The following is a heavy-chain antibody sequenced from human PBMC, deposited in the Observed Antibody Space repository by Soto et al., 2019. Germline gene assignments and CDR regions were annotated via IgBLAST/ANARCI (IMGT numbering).Heavy chain of an antibody. Sequence: GGSLRLSCTASGFTFGDYAMSWFRQAPGKGLEWVGFIRSKAYGGTTEYAASVKGRFTISRDDSKSIAYLQMNSLKTEDTAVYYCTRVRAARQEELERFDPWGQGTLVTVSS. V-gene: IGHV3-49*03. CDR3: TRVRAARQEELERFDP. CDR2: IRSKAYGGTT. CDR1: GFTFGDYA. J-gene: IGHJ5*02. D-gene: IGHD6-6*01.